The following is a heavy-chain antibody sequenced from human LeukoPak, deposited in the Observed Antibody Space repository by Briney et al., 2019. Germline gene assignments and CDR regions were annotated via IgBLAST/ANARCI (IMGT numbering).Heavy chain of an antibody. CDR2: IYHSGST. V-gene: IGHV4-38-2*02. CDR1: GYSISNGYH. CDR3: ARSWHLAAAGGDY. Sequence: SETLSLTCTVSGYSISNGYHWGWIRQPPGKGLEWIGSIYHSGSTYSNPSLKSRLTISVDTSKNQFSLKLSSVTAADTAVYYCARSWHLAAAGGDYWGQGTLVTVSS. D-gene: IGHD6-25*01. J-gene: IGHJ4*02.